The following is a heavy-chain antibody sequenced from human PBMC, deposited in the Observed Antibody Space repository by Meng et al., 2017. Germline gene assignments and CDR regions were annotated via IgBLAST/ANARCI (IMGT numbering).Heavy chain of an antibody. V-gene: IGHV4-39*01. J-gene: IGHJ4*02. CDR3: ARRRGGSGRDC. CDR1: CGSISSNGYY. Sequence: QLQLQESGPGLVKPSETLSLTCTVHCGSISSNGYYWDWVRQPPGKGLEWIGAIYHSGSTSYNPSLQSRVTMFVDTSKNQFSLMLTSVTATDTAVYYCARRRGGSGRDCWGQGTLVTVSS. D-gene: IGHD3-10*01. CDR2: IYHSGST.